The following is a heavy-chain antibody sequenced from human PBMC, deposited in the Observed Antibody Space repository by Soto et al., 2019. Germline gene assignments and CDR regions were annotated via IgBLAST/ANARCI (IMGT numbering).Heavy chain of an antibody. V-gene: IGHV3-11*01. CDR2: ISSSGRTI. Sequence: QAHVVESGGGLVKPGASLRLSCTASGFTFSDCYMSWVRQAPGKGLEWVSYISSSGRTIFYADSVRGRFTISRDNANNSLYLNMSSLRAEDTAVYYCAAGGGLGNFDSWGQATLVTVSS. D-gene: IGHD5-12*01. CDR1: GFTFSDCY. J-gene: IGHJ4*02. CDR3: AAGGGLGNFDS.